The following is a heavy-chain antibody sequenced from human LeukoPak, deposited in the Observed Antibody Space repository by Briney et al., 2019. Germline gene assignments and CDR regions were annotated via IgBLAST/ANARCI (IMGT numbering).Heavy chain of an antibody. CDR2: INHSGST. V-gene: IGHV4-34*01. J-gene: IGHJ4*02. D-gene: IGHD3-22*01. CDR1: GGSFSGYY. CDR3: AKYSTGYDLDY. Sequence: SETLSLTCAVYGGSFSGYYWSWIRQPPGKGLEWIGEINHSGSTNYNPSLKSRVTISVDTSKNQFSLKLSSVTAADTAVYYCAKYSTGYDLDYWGQGTLVTVSS.